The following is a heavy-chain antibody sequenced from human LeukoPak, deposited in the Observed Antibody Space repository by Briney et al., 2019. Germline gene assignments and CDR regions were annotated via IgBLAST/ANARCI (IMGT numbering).Heavy chain of an antibody. CDR3: ARANWNGLYYFDY. CDR1: GYTFTGYY. CDR2: INPNSGGT. V-gene: IGHV1-2*02. D-gene: IGHD1-1*01. Sequence: GASVKVSCTASGYTFTGYYMHWVRQAPGQGLEWMGWINPNSGGTNYAQKFQGRVTMTRDTSISTAYMELSRLRSDDTAVYYCARANWNGLYYFDYWGQGPLVTVSS. J-gene: IGHJ4*02.